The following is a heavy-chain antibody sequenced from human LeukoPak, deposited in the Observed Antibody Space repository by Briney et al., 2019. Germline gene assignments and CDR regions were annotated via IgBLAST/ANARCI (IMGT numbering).Heavy chain of an antibody. Sequence: GGSLRLSCAASGFSFSDFYMSWIRQAPGMGLEWISYIGTRSNPIYYADSVKGRFTISRDDAKDSLYLQMNSLRDEDTAVYFCAREARGSGRDFDYWGQGILVTVSS. CDR2: IGTRSNPI. V-gene: IGHV3-11*01. J-gene: IGHJ4*02. D-gene: IGHD1-26*01. CDR1: GFSFSDFY. CDR3: AREARGSGRDFDY.